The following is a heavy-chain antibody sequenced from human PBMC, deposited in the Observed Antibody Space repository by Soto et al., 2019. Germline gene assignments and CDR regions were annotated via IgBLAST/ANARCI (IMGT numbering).Heavy chain of an antibody. J-gene: IGHJ5*02. D-gene: IGHD3-22*01. CDR2: ISGGGGST. V-gene: IGHV3-23*01. Sequence: GGSLRLSCAASGFTFTSYAMSWVRQAPGKGLEWVSAISGGGGSTYYADSVKGRFTISRDNSKNTLYLQMNSLRAEDTAIYYCAKEYYYDSSGHFDPWGQGTLVTVSS. CDR3: AKEYYYDSSGHFDP. CDR1: GFTFTSYA.